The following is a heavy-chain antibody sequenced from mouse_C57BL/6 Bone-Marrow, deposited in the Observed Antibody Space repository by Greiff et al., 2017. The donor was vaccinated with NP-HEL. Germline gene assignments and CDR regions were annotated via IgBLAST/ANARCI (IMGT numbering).Heavy chain of an antibody. CDR3: ARHDSNYGGDY. D-gene: IGHD2-5*01. CDR1: GFTFSDYY. V-gene: IGHV5-12*01. Sequence: EVQVVESGGGLVQPGGSLKLSCAASGFTFSDYYMYWVRQTPEKRLEWVAYISNGGGSTYYPDTVKGRFTISRDNAKNTLYLQMSRLKSEDTAMYYCARHDSNYGGDYWGQGTSVTVSS. CDR2: ISNGGGST. J-gene: IGHJ4*01.